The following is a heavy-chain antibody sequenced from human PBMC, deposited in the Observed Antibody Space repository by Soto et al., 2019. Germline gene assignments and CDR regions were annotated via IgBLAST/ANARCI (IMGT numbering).Heavy chain of an antibody. Sequence: SGPTLVNPTQTLTLTCTFSGFSLSTSGVGVGWIRQPPGKALEWFALIYWDDDKRYSPSLKTRLTISKDTSKNQVVLTMTNMDPVDTATYYCARIPGASGEFDPWGQGTLVTVSS. CDR3: ARIPGASGEFDP. CDR1: GFSLSTSGVG. J-gene: IGHJ5*02. CDR2: IYWDDDK. V-gene: IGHV2-5*02. D-gene: IGHD1-26*01.